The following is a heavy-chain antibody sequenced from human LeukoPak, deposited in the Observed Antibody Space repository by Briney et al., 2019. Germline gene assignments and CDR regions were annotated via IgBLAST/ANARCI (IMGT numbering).Heavy chain of an antibody. Sequence: PGGSLRLSCAASGFTFSSYALSWVRQAPGKGLEWVSAISGSGGSTYYADSVKGRFTISRDNSKKTLYLQMNSLRAEDTAVYYCANAPDQVDYWGQGTLVTVSS. V-gene: IGHV3-23*01. CDR2: ISGSGGST. J-gene: IGHJ4*02. CDR1: GFTFSSYA. D-gene: IGHD2-2*01. CDR3: ANAPDQVDY.